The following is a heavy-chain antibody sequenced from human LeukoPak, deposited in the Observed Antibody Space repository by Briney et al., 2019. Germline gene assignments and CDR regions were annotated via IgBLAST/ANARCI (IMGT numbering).Heavy chain of an antibody. J-gene: IGHJ4*02. CDR2: IYHSGSN. CDR1: GGSISSSSYY. CDR3: ASRPYLYFGY. V-gene: IGHV4-39*07. Sequence: SETLSLTCTVFGGSISSSSYYWGWIRQPPGKGLEWIGNIYHSGSNYYNLSLKSRVTISVDTSKNQFSLKVTSVTAADTAVYYCASRPYLYFGYWGQGILVTVSS.